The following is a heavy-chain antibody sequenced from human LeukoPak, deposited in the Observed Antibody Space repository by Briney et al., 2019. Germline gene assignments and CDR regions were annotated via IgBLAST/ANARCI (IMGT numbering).Heavy chain of an antibody. Sequence: TGGSLRLSCAASGFTFDDYAMHWVRQAPGKGLEWVSLISGDGGSTYYADSVKGRFTISRDNSKNSLYLQMNSLRTEDTALYYCANIPGYSSSWYAGYFDLWGRGTLVTVSS. V-gene: IGHV3-43*02. D-gene: IGHD6-13*01. CDR1: GFTFDDYA. CDR3: ANIPGYSSSWYAGYFDL. J-gene: IGHJ2*01. CDR2: ISGDGGST.